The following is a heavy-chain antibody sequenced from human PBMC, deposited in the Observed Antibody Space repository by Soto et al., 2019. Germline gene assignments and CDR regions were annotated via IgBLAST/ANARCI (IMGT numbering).Heavy chain of an antibody. V-gene: IGHV5-10-1*01. CDR1: GYSFTSYW. J-gene: IGHJ6*02. Sequence: PGESLKISCKGSGYSFTSYWIIWVRQMPGKGLEWMGRIDPSDSYTNYSPSFQGHVTISADKSISTAYLQWSSLKASDTAMYYCARHIAARPLDYYYGMDVWGQGTTVTVSS. CDR2: IDPSDSYT. D-gene: IGHD6-6*01. CDR3: ARHIAARPLDYYYGMDV.